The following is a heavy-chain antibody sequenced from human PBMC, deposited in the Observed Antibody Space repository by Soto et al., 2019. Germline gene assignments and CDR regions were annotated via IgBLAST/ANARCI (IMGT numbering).Heavy chain of an antibody. CDR1: GGTFSSYT. V-gene: IGHV1-69*02. CDR2: IIPILGIA. J-gene: IGHJ5*02. Sequence: GASVKVSCKASGGTFSSYTISWVRQAPGQGLEWMGRIIPILGIANYAQKFQGRVTITADKSTSTAYMELSSLRSEDTAVYYCARAPYYYDSSGYIFWFDPWGQGTLVTVSS. CDR3: ARAPYYYDSSGYIFWFDP. D-gene: IGHD3-22*01.